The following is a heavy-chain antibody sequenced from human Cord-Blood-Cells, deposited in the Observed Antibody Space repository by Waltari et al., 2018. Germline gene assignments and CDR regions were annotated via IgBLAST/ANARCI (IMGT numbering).Heavy chain of an antibody. D-gene: IGHD3-3*01. CDR1: GGTFSSYA. V-gene: IGHV1-69*01. CDR2: IIPIFGTA. CDR3: ARPTYYDFWSGYYY. J-gene: IGHJ4*02. Sequence: QVQLVQSGAEVKKPGSSVKVSCKASGGTFSSYAISWVRQAPGQGLEWMGGIIPIFGTANYAQKFQGRVTITADESTSTAYMELSSLRSEDTAVYYCARPTYYDFWSGYYYWGQGTLVTVSS.